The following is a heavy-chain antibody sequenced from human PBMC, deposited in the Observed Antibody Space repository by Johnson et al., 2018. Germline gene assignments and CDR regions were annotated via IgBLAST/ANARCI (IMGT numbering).Heavy chain of an antibody. V-gene: IGHV3-30-3*01. CDR2: ISYDGSNK. J-gene: IGHJ3*02. CDR1: GFTFSSYP. D-gene: IGHD4-23*01. Sequence: QVQLVESGGGVVQPGRSLRLSCAASGFTFSSYPMHWVRQAPGKGLEWVAIISYDGSNKYYADSVKGRFTISRDNSKNTLYLQMNSLRGDDTAMYYCARDSPGGNPHDAFDIWGHGTMVTVSS. CDR3: ARDSPGGNPHDAFDI.